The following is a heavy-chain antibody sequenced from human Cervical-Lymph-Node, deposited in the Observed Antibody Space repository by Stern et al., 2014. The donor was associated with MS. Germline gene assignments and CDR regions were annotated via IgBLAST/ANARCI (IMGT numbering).Heavy chain of an antibody. J-gene: IGHJ1*01. CDR3: TAGGGAASY. CDR2: IKGKTDGGTT. Sequence: MQLVESGGGLVKPGGSLRLSCASSGFTFTNAGLSWVRQAPGKGLAWVGRIKGKTDGGTTDYAAPVKGRFTISRDDSKKMLFLQMNSLKSEDTAIYYCTAGGGAASYWGQGTLVTVS. D-gene: IGHD3-16*01. V-gene: IGHV3-15*01. CDR1: GFTFTNAG.